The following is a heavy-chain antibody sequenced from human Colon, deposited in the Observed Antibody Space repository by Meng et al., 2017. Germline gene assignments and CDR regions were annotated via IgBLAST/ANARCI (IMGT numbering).Heavy chain of an antibody. V-gene: IGHV4-39*01. CDR2: IYSSGST. J-gene: IGHJ5*02. Sequence: QLQLQESGPGLVKPSETLSPTCTVSGGSISSSSYYRGWIRQPPGTGLEWIGSIYSSGSTYHNPSLKSRVTVSVDTSNNQFSLILSSVTAADTAVYYCARRTTGWILDPWGQGTLVTVSS. D-gene: IGHD6-19*01. CDR1: GGSISSSSYY. CDR3: ARRTTGWILDP.